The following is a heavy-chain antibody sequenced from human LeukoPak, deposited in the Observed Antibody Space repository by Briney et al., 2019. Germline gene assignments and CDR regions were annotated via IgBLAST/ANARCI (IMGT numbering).Heavy chain of an antibody. Sequence: GGSLRLSCAASGFTFSSYSMNWVRQAAGKGLEWVSYISSSSSTIYYADSVKGRFTISGDNAKNSLYLQMNSLRDEDTAVYYCAFVPWTTVTTIDYWGQGTLVTVSS. CDR3: AFVPWTTVTTIDY. D-gene: IGHD4-17*01. CDR1: GFTFSSYS. CDR2: ISSSSSTI. J-gene: IGHJ4*02. V-gene: IGHV3-48*02.